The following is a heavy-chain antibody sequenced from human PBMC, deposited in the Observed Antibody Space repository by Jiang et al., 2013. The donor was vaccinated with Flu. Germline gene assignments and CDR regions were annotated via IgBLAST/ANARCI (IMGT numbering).Heavy chain of an antibody. Sequence: EVKKPGASVKVSCKASGYTFTSYGISWVRQAPGQGLEWMGWISAYNGSTNYAQKLQGRVTMTTDTSTSTAYMELRSLRSDDTAVYYCARDRHLGYCSGGSCYDYFDYWGQGTLVTVSS. J-gene: IGHJ4*02. V-gene: IGHV1-18*01. CDR3: ARDRHLGYCSGGSCYDYFDY. D-gene: IGHD2-15*01. CDR1: GYTFTSYG. CDR2: ISAYNGST.